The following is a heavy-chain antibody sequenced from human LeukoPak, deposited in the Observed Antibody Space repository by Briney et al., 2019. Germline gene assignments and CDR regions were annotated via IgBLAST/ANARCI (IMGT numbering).Heavy chain of an antibody. CDR1: GFTFSSYT. D-gene: IGHD3-3*01. J-gene: IGHJ6*03. CDR2: INWNGGST. V-gene: IGHV3-20*04. Sequence: PGGSLRLSCAASGFTFSSYTMNWVRQAPGKGLEWVSGINWNGGSTGYADSVKGRFTISRDNAKNSLYLQMNSLRAEDTALYYCARGGFLEFLNYYMDVWGKGTTVTVSS. CDR3: ARGGFLEFLNYYMDV.